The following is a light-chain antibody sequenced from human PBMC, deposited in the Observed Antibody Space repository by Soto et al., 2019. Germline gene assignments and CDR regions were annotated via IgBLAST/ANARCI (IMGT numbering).Light chain of an antibody. V-gene: IGLV9-49*01. CDR2: VGTGGIVG. CDR1: SGYSNYK. CDR3: GADHGRGSNFVSWV. Sequence: QLVLTQPPSASASLGASVTLTCTLSSGYSNYKVDWYQQRPGKGPRFVMRVGTGGIVGSKGDGIPDRFSVLGSGLNRYLTIKNIQEEDESDYHCGADHGRGSNFVSWVFGGGTKLTVL. J-gene: IGLJ3*02.